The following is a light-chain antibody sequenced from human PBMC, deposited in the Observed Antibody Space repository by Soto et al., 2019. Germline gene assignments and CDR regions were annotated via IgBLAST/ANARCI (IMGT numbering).Light chain of an antibody. CDR1: SSDFGNYNL. V-gene: IGLV2-23*02. Sequence: QSALTQPASVSGSPGQSITNSCTGTSSDFGNYNLVSWYQQHPGKVPKLILFEVNKRPSGVSGRFSGSKSGNTASLTISGLQAEDEADYYCCSFTSSNTHVFGTGTKVTVL. CDR3: CSFTSSNTHV. CDR2: EVN. J-gene: IGLJ1*01.